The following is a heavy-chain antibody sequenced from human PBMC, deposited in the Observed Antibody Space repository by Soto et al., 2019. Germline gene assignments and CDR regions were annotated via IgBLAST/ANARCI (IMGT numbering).Heavy chain of an antibody. CDR2: IKSKTDGGTT. Sequence: GGSLRLSCAASGFTFSSAWMSWVRQAPGKGLEWVGRIKSKTDGGTTDYAAPVKGRFTISRDDSKNTLYLQMNSLKTEDTAVYYCTTGFGYYDSSGYFFMLANAFDIWGQGTMVTVSS. CDR1: GFTFSSAW. CDR3: TTGFGYYDSSGYFFMLANAFDI. J-gene: IGHJ3*02. D-gene: IGHD3-22*01. V-gene: IGHV3-15*01.